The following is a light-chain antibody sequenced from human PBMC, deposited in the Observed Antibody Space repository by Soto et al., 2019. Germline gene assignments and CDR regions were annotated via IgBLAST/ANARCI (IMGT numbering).Light chain of an antibody. CDR3: SSYPSSSTLGVV. J-gene: IGLJ2*01. CDR1: SSDVGGYNY. Sequence: QSVLTQPASVSGSPGQSITISCTGTSSDVGGYNYVSWYQQHPGKAPKLMIYDVSNRPSGVSNRFSGSKSGNTASMTISGLQAEDEADYYCSSYPSSSTLGVVFGGGTKVTVL. V-gene: IGLV2-14*01. CDR2: DVS.